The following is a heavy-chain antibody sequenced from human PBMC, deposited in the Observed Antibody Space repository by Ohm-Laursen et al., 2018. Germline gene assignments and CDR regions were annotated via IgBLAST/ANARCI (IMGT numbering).Heavy chain of an antibody. Sequence: SQTLSLTCTVSGASINSHHWSFIRQPPGKGLEWIAFVYYSGSTYYNPSLKSRVSMSVDTSKNQISLKLGSVTVADTAVFYCARRGSGGRSFDYWGQGSLVTVSS. D-gene: IGHD2-15*01. CDR2: VYYSGST. J-gene: IGHJ4*02. V-gene: IGHV4-59*08. CDR1: GASINSHH. CDR3: ARRGSGGRSFDY.